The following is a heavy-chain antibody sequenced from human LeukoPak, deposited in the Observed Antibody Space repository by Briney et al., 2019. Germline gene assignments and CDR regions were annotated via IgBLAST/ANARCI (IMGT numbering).Heavy chain of an antibody. CDR3: ARASGSPLLLYFDY. Sequence: GGSLRLSCAASGFTFSSYWMHWVRQAPGKGLVWVSRINSDGSSTSYADSVKGRFTISRDNAKNTLYLQMNSLRAEDTAVYYCARASGSPLLLYFDYWGQGTLVTVSS. V-gene: IGHV3-74*01. D-gene: IGHD1-26*01. J-gene: IGHJ4*02. CDR2: INSDGSST. CDR1: GFTFSSYW.